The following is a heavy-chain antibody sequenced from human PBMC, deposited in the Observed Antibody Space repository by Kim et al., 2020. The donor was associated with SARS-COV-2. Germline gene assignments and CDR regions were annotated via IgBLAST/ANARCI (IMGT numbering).Heavy chain of an antibody. J-gene: IGHJ5*02. Sequence: KGRFTISRDNSKNTLYLQMNSLRAEDTAVYYCARDRNDFWSGWVGGWFDPWGQGTLVTVSS. CDR3: ARDRNDFWSGWVGGWFDP. D-gene: IGHD3-3*01. V-gene: IGHV3-53*01.